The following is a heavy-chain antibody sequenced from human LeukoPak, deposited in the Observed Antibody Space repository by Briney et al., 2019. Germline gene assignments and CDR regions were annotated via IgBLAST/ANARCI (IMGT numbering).Heavy chain of an antibody. CDR3: ARVHVDMGAMTGFDY. Sequence: PGGSLRLSCAASGFTFSSYRMNWVRQAPGKGLEWVSSISSSSSYIYYADSVKGRFTISRDNAKNSLYLQMNSLRAEDTAVYYCARVHVDMGAMTGFDYWGQGTLVTVSS. J-gene: IGHJ4*02. CDR1: GFTFSSYR. CDR2: ISSSSSYI. D-gene: IGHD5-12*01. V-gene: IGHV3-21*01.